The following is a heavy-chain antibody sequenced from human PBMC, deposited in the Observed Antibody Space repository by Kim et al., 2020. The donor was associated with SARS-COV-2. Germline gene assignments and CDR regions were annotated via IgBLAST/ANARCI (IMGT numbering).Heavy chain of an antibody. CDR3: AKFLTSPEDY. Sequence: GGSLRLSCAASGYKFSSYGMSWVRQAPGKGLEWVSGISETGGSTFYADSVKGRFIISRDNSKNILYLQINGLRAEDTAVYYCAKFLTSPEDYWGQGTLVTVSS. D-gene: IGHD4-4*01. J-gene: IGHJ4*02. V-gene: IGHV3-23*01. CDR1: GYKFSSYG. CDR2: ISETGGST.